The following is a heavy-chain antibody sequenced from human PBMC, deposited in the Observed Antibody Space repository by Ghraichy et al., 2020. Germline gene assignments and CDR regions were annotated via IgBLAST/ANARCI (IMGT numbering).Heavy chain of an antibody. D-gene: IGHD3-9*01. Sequence: SETLSLTCTVSGGSISSSSYYWGWIRQPPGKGLEWIGSIYYSGSTYYNPSLKSRVTISVDTSKNQFSLKLSSVTAADTAVYYCARHGDDILTGYFGYYYYYMDVWGKGTTVTVSS. CDR3: ARHGDDILTGYFGYYYYYMDV. CDR1: GGSISSSSYY. J-gene: IGHJ6*03. V-gene: IGHV4-39*01. CDR2: IYYSGST.